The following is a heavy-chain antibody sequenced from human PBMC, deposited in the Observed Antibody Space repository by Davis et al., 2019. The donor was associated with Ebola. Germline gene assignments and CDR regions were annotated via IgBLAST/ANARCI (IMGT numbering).Heavy chain of an antibody. CDR3: ASLGYYGSGSYYPDY. Sequence: ASVKVSCKASGYTFTSYGISWVRQAPGQGLEWMGWISAYNGNTNYAQKLQGRVTMTTDTSTSTAYMELRSLRSDDTAVYYCASLGYYGSGSYYPDYWGQGTLVTVSS. D-gene: IGHD3-10*01. CDR1: GYTFTSYG. V-gene: IGHV1-18*01. CDR2: ISAYNGNT. J-gene: IGHJ4*02.